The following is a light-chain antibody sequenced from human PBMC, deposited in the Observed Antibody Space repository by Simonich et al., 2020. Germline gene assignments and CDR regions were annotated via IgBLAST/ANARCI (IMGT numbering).Light chain of an antibody. V-gene: IGKV1-NL1*01. CDR2: AAS. Sequence: DIQMPQSPSSVSASVGDRVTITCRASQGISNSLAWYQQKPGKAPKLLLYAASRLESGVPSRFSGSGSGTDYTLTISSLQPEDFATYYCQQYYSTPITFGQGTRLEIK. CDR3: QQYYSTPIT. CDR1: QGISNS. J-gene: IGKJ5*01.